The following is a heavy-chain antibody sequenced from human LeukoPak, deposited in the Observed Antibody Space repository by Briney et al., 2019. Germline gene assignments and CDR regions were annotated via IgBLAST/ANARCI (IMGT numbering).Heavy chain of an antibody. V-gene: IGHV4-59*01. Sequence: PSETLSLTCTVSGGSISSYYWSWIRQPPGEGLEWTGYIYYSGSTNYNPSLKSRVTISVDTSKNQFSLKLSSVTAADTAVYYCARDLLWFGERGAFDIWGQGTMVTVSS. CDR2: IYYSGST. CDR1: GGSISSYY. J-gene: IGHJ3*02. CDR3: ARDLLWFGERGAFDI. D-gene: IGHD3-10*01.